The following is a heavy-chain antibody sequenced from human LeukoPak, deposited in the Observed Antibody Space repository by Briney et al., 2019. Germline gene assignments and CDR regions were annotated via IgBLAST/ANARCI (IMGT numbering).Heavy chain of an antibody. V-gene: IGHV3-23*01. CDR2: VTNSGGST. J-gene: IGHJ4*02. D-gene: IGHD1-1*01. CDR3: VQETGHNWGYLDY. CDR1: GFIFSIYA. Sequence: GGSLRPSCAASGFIFSIYAVSWVRQAPGKGLEWVSSVTNSGGSTYYADSVKGRFAISRDNSKNTLYLQMNTLRADDTAVYYCVQETGHNWGYLDYWGQGTLVTVSS.